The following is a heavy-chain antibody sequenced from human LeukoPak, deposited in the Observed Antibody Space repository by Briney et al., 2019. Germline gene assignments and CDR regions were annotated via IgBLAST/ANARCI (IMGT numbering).Heavy chain of an antibody. Sequence: AGSSLRLSCAACGFTFSGYGMHWVRQAPGKGLEWVAVIWDDGSNKYYADSVKGRFTNSRENSHNTLYLKMNILRAEDTAVYSCAIDRGLTMVRGVIRKAGYKDVWGKGTTVTVSS. CDR1: GFTFSGYG. V-gene: IGHV3-33*01. J-gene: IGHJ6*03. CDR3: AIDRGLTMVRGVIRKAGYKDV. CDR2: IWDDGSNK. D-gene: IGHD3-10*01.